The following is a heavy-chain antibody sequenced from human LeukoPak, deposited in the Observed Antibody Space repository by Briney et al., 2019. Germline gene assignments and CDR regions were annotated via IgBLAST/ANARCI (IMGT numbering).Heavy chain of an antibody. J-gene: IGHJ4*02. CDR1: GFTFSSYA. V-gene: IGHV3-23*01. CDR2: ISGSGGTT. D-gene: IGHD5-24*01. Sequence: QSGGSLRLSCAASGFTFSSYAMSWVRQAPGKGLEWVSGISGSGGTTYYAGSVKGRFTISRDNSKNTLYLQMNSLRAEDTAVYYCARGDVEMATIPPYPYWGQGTLVTVSS. CDR3: ARGDVEMATIPPYPY.